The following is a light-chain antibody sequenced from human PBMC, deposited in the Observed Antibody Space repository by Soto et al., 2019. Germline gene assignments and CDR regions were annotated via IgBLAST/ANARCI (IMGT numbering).Light chain of an antibody. CDR3: SSYTSSSTVV. Sequence: QSALTQPASVSGSPGQSITISCTGTSSDVGGYNYVSWYQQHPGKAPKLMIYDVSNRPSGVSNRFSGSKSGNTASLTISGLKAEDEADYYCSSYTSSSTVVIGGGTKVTVL. J-gene: IGLJ2*01. CDR1: SSDVGGYNY. V-gene: IGLV2-14*01. CDR2: DVS.